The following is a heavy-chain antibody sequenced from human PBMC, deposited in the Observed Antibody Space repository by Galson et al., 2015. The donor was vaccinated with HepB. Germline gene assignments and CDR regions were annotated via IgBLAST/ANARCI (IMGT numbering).Heavy chain of an antibody. CDR3: IRLGDLSGYSSY. CDR2: IGSEAKNETA. D-gene: IGHD3-22*01. CDR1: GFTFRSSA. J-gene: IGHJ4*02. V-gene: IGHV3-73*01. Sequence: SLRLSCAGSGFTFRSSAITWVRQTSGKGLEWVGRIGSEAKNETAAYTASVKGRFTISRDDSKNTSYLQMNSLRTEDTAVYYCIRLGDLSGYSSYLGQGTLVTVSS.